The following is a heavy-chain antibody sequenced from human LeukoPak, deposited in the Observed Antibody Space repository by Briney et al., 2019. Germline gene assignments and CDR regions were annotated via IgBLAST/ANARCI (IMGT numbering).Heavy chain of an antibody. D-gene: IGHD3-22*01. J-gene: IGHJ6*03. V-gene: IGHV4-38-2*02. CDR3: ARDTNDIPYYMDV. CDR1: GYSISSGYY. Sequence: PSETLSLTCTVSGYSISSGYYWGWIRQPPGQGLEWIGSIYHSGSTYYNPSLKSRVTISVDTSKNQFSLKLSSVTAADTAVYYCARDTNDIPYYMDVWGKGTTVTVSS. CDR2: IYHSGST.